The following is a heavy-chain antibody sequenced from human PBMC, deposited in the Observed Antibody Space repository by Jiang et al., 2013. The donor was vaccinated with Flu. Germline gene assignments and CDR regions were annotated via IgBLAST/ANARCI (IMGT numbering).Heavy chain of an antibody. CDR3: ARGSDIVVVPAAYYYYGMDV. V-gene: IGHV4-34*01. CDR2: INHSGST. D-gene: IGHD2-2*01. J-gene: IGHJ6*02. CDR1: GGSFSGYY. Sequence: LLKPSETLSLTCAVYGGSFSGYYWSWIRQPPGKGLEWIGEINHSGSTNYNPSLKSRVTISVDTSKNQFSLKLSSVTAADTAVYYCARGSDIVVVPAAYYYYGMDVWGQGTTVTVSS.